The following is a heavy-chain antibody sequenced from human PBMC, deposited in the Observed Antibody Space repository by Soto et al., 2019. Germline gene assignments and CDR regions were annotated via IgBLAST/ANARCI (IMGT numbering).Heavy chain of an antibody. V-gene: IGHV3-33*01. CDR1: GFTFSSYG. CDR2: IWYDGSNK. CDR3: ARDAYSSRPGGGFDP. D-gene: IGHD6-19*01. J-gene: IGHJ5*02. Sequence: QVQLVESGGGVVQPGRSLRLSCAASGFTFSSYGMHWVRQGPGKWLEWVADIWYDGSNKYYEDTVKGRFTISGDNSKNSLNRQRNSVRAEDTSVYYCARDAYSSRPGGGFDPGGEGALLPV.